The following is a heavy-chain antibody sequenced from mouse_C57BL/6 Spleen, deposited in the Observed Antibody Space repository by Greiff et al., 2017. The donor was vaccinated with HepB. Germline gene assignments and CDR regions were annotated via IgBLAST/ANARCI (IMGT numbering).Heavy chain of an antibody. D-gene: IGHD2-14*01. Sequence: EVQLQQSGPELVKPGASVKMFCKASGYTFTDYNMHWVKQSHGKSLEWIGYINPNNGGTSYNQKFKGKATLTVNKSSRTAYMELRSLTSEYFAVYYCARGRYNWYFDVWGTGTTVTVSS. V-gene: IGHV1-22*01. CDR1: GYTFTDYN. CDR3: ARGRYNWYFDV. J-gene: IGHJ1*03. CDR2: INPNNGGT.